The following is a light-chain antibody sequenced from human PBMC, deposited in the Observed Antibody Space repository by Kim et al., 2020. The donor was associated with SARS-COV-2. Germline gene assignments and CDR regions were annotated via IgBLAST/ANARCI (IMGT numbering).Light chain of an antibody. V-gene: IGKV1-17*01. Sequence: DIQMTQSPSSLSASVGDRVTITCRASQDIRNDSAWYQQKPGKAPKRQIFVASTLERGVPSRFSGSKSGTQFTLTISSLQPEDFATYYCLQHNSRPWTFGQGTKVDIK. CDR1: QDIRND. CDR2: VAS. J-gene: IGKJ1*01. CDR3: LQHNSRPWT.